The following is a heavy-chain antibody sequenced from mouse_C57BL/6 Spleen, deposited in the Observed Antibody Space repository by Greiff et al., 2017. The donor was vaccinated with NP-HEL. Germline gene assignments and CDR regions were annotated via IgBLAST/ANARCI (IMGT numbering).Heavy chain of an antibody. J-gene: IGHJ2*01. CDR2: ISDGGSYT. CDR3: AREGDYDEFDY. D-gene: IGHD2-4*01. V-gene: IGHV5-4*01. CDR1: GFTFSSYA. Sequence: EVQVVESGGGLVKPGGSLKLSCAASGFTFSSYAMSWVRQTPEKRLEWVATISDGGSYTYYPDTVKGRFTISRDNAKNNLYLQMSHLKSEDTAMYYCAREGDYDEFDYWGQGTTLTVSS.